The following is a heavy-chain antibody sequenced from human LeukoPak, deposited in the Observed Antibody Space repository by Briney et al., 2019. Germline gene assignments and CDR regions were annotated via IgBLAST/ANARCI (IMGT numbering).Heavy chain of an antibody. J-gene: IGHJ4*02. V-gene: IGHV1-2*02. D-gene: IGHD3-22*01. Sequence: VASVKVSCKASGYTFTGYYMHWVRQAPGQGLEWMGWINPNSGGTNYAQKFQGRVTMTRDTSISTAYMELSRLRSDDTAVYYCARGPYYYDRDFDHWGQGTLVTVSS. CDR3: ARGPYYYDRDFDH. CDR1: GYTFTGYY. CDR2: INPNSGGT.